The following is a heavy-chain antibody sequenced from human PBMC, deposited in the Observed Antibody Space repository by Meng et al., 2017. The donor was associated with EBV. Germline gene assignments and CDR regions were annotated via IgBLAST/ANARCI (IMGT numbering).Heavy chain of an antibody. CDR1: GGSVNNDSYY. Sequence: QVQLQESGPGLVKPSETLSLTCAVSGGSVNNDSYYWGWIRQPPGKGLEYIGYIYYTGSTNYNSSLKSRVTISLDKSTNQFSLKLTSLTAADTAIYYCARGDYTNYPRWLAPWGQGTLVTVSS. D-gene: IGHD4-11*01. V-gene: IGHV4-61*01. CDR2: IYYTGST. CDR3: ARGDYTNYPRWLAP. J-gene: IGHJ5*02.